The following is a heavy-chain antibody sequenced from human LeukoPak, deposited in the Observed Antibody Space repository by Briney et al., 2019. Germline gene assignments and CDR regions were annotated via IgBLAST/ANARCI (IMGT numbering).Heavy chain of an antibody. CDR2: ISPYNGNT. V-gene: IGHV1-18*01. D-gene: IGHD3-10*01. J-gene: IGHJ6*02. CDR1: GYTFTSYG. Sequence: GASVKVSCKASGYTFTSYGLSWVRQAPGQGLEWMGRISPYNGNTNYAQKYQGRVTMTTDTSTSTAYMELRSLRSDDTAVYYCARGLSMVRGVIFYYGMDVWGQGTTVTVSS. CDR3: ARGLSMVRGVIFYYGMDV.